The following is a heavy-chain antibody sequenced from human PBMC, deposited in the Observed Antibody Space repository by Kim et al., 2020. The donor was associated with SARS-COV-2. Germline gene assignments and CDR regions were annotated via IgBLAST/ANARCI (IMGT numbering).Heavy chain of an antibody. CDR1: GYTFTSYG. J-gene: IGHJ4*02. CDR3: ARGAFLSPRYCSSTICYVPDY. Sequence: ASVKVSCKASGYTFTSYGISWVRQAPGQGLEWMGWISAYNGNTNYAQKLQGRVTMTTDTSTSTAYMELRSLRSDDTAVYYCARGAFLSPRYCSSTICYVPDYWGQGTLVTVSS. D-gene: IGHD2-2*01. CDR2: ISAYNGNT. V-gene: IGHV1-18*01.